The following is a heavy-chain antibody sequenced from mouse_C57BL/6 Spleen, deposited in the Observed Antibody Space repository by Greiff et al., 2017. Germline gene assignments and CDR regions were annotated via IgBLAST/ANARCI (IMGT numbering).Heavy chain of an antibody. CDR2: IWSDGST. Sequence: VMLVESGPGLVAPSQSLSITCTVSGFSLTSYGVHWVRQPPGKGLEWLVVIWSDGSTTYNSALKSRLSISKDNSKSQVFLKMNSLQTDDTAMYYCTRGNDYLWYFDVWGTGTTVTVSS. CDR1: GFSLTSYG. V-gene: IGHV2-6*03. D-gene: IGHD2-4*01. CDR3: TRGNDYLWYFDV. J-gene: IGHJ1*03.